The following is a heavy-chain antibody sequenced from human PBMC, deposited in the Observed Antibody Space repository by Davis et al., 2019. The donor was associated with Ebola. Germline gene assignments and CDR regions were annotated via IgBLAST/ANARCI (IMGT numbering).Heavy chain of an antibody. CDR2: ISYDGSNK. CDR3: ARDRYSRGWGWFDP. CDR1: GFTFSSYA. Sequence: PGGSLRLSCAASGFTFSSYAMHWVRQAPGKGLEWVAVISYDGSNKYYADSVKGRFTISRDNSKNTLYLQMNSLRAEDTAVYYCARDRYSRGWGWFDPWGQGTLVTVSS. V-gene: IGHV3-30-3*01. D-gene: IGHD6-19*01. J-gene: IGHJ5*02.